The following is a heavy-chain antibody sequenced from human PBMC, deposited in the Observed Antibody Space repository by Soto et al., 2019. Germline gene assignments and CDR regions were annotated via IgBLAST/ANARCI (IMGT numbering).Heavy chain of an antibody. CDR2: ITFSSGYI. CDR1: WFTLGKYR. CDR3: ARGISDYIVGVPSALAV. J-gene: IGHJ6*02. D-gene: IGHD2-2*01. Sequence: XGFLRISCAASWFTLGKYRMNWVRQAPGTGLGWVSTITFSSGYIYYADSMKGRFTISRDNAENPLYLQMNSLRADDTALYFCARGISDYIVGVPSALAVWGQGTPVTVSS. V-gene: IGHV3-21*01.